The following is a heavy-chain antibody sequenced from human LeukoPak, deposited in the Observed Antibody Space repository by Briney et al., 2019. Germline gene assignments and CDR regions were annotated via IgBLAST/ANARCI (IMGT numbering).Heavy chain of an antibody. CDR3: ARGPTYVFVYYYYTMDV. CDR1: GGSFSGYY. V-gene: IGHV4-34*01. Sequence: SETLSLTCAVYGGSFSGYYWSWIRQPPGKGLEWIGEINHSGSTNYNPSLKSRVTISVDTSKNQFSLKLSSVTAADTAVYYCARGPTYVFVYYYYTMDVGGKGPTVPVP. D-gene: IGHD3/OR15-3a*01. J-gene: IGHJ6*03. CDR2: INHSGST.